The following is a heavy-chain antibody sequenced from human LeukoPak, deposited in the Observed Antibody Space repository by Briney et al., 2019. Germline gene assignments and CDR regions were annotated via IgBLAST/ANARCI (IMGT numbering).Heavy chain of an antibody. J-gene: IGHJ6*03. CDR2: INTDGSST. CDR3: ARGHYDPLYYIDV. CDR1: GFTFSSYW. Sequence: GGSLRLSCAASGFTFSSYWMHWVRQAPGKGLVWVSRINTDGSSTSYADSVKGRFTISRDNAKNTLYLQMNSLRAEDTAVYYCARGHYDPLYYIDVWGKGTTVTVSS. D-gene: IGHD3-3*01. V-gene: IGHV3-74*01.